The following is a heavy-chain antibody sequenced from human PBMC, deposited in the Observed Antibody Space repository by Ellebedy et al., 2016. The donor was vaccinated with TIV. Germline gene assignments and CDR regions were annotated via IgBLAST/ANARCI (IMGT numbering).Heavy chain of an antibody. V-gene: IGHV3-7*01. CDR2: IKEDGSEK. CDR1: GFTFSYSW. CDR3: ASEAAMKV. Sequence: GGSLRLXCAASGFTFSYSWMTWVRQAPGKGLEWVANIKEDGSEKYYVDSVKGRFTISRDNTKNSLYLQMNSLRAEDTAVYYCASEAAMKVWGQGTTVTVSS. J-gene: IGHJ6*02.